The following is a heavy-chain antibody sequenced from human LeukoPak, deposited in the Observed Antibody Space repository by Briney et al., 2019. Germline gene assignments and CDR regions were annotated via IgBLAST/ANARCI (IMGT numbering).Heavy chain of an antibody. J-gene: IGHJ3*02. Sequence: GGSLRLSCGASGFTVSSNYMSWVRQTPGKGLEWVSVIYSGGSTYYADSVKGRFTISRDNSKNTLYLQMNSLRAEDTAVYYCARSYCSSTSCYARDAFDIWGQGTMVTVSS. CDR1: GFTVSSNY. V-gene: IGHV3-66*01. CDR2: IYSGGST. D-gene: IGHD2-2*01. CDR3: ARSYCSSTSCYARDAFDI.